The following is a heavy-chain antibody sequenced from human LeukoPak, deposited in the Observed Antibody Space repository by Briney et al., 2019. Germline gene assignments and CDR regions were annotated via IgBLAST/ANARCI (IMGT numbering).Heavy chain of an antibody. J-gene: IGHJ5*02. Sequence: ASVKVSCKASGYTFTVYYMYWVRQAPGQGLEWMGRINPNSGDTDYAQNFQGKVTMTRDTSISTAYMELTNLRSDDTAVYYCARGYCSGGTCYLVENWFDPWGQGTLVTVSS. CDR1: GYTFTVYY. D-gene: IGHD2-15*01. CDR3: ARGYCSGGTCYLVENWFDP. V-gene: IGHV1-2*06. CDR2: INPNSGDT.